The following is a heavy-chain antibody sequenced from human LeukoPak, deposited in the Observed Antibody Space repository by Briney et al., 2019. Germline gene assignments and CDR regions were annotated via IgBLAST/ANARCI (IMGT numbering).Heavy chain of an antibody. CDR2: INHSGST. CDR3: ASQGYCSGGSCSHNWFDP. D-gene: IGHD2-15*01. V-gene: IGHV4-34*01. CDR1: GGSFSGYY. J-gene: IGHJ5*02. Sequence: SETLSLTCAVYGGSFSGYYWSWIRQPPGKGLEWIGEINHSGSTNYNPSLKSRVTISVDTSKNQFSLKLSSVTAADTAVYYCASQGYCSGGSCSHNWFDPWGQGTLVTVSS.